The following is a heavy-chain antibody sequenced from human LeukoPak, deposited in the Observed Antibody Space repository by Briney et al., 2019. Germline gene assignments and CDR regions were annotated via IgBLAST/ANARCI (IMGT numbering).Heavy chain of an antibody. V-gene: IGHV4-39*01. CDR2: IYYTGSTT. CDR3: ARHRGDSGSYFASYYFDQ. J-gene: IGHJ4*02. CDR1: GGSISSSSYY. D-gene: IGHD1-26*01. Sequence: PSGTLSLTCTVSGGSISSSSYYWGWVRQPPGKGLEWIGIIYYTGSTTDSNPSLKSRVTISVDTSKNQFSLKLISVTAADTAVYYCARHRGDSGSYFASYYFDQWGQGTLVTVAS.